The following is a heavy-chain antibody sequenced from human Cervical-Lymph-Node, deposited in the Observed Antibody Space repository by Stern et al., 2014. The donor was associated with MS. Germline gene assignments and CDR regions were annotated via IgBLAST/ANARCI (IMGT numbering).Heavy chain of an antibody. CDR1: GFTFGDYV. CDR3: AKSAVGPTWIGGAFDI. Sequence: EVQLVQSGGGVIHPGGSLRLSCAASGFTFGDYVMPWVRQAPGKGPEWGSGICWNGGTIHYADSAKGRFTISRDNAKNSLYLQMNSLSAEDTALYYCAKSAVGPTWIGGAFDIWGQGTLVTVSS. J-gene: IGHJ3*02. V-gene: IGHV3-9*01. CDR2: ICWNGGTI. D-gene: IGHD1-26*01.